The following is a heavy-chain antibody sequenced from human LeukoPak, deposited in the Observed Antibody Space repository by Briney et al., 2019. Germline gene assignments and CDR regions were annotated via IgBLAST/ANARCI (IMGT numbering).Heavy chain of an antibody. CDR2: IIPIFGTA. J-gene: IGHJ6*03. D-gene: IGHD3-10*02. CDR1: GGTFSSYA. CDR3: ARDTTFGESYYYMDV. V-gene: IGHV1-69*13. Sequence: GASVKVSCKASGGTFSSYAISWVRQAPGQGLEWMGGIIPIFGTANYAQKFQGRVTITADESTSTAYMELSSLRSEDTAVYYCARDTTFGESYYYMDVWGKGTTVTVSS.